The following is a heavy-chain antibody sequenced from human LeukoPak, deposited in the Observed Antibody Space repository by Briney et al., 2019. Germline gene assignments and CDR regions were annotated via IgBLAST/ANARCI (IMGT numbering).Heavy chain of an antibody. V-gene: IGHV4-34*01. Sequence: GSLRLSCAASGFTFSDFWMSWVRQPPGKGLEWIGEINHSGSTNYNPSLKSRVTISVDTSKNQFSLKLSSVTAADTAVYYCARTRYGYYYGSTASPRFDPWGQGTLVTVSS. D-gene: IGHD3-10*01. J-gene: IGHJ5*02. CDR1: GFTFSDFW. CDR2: INHSGST. CDR3: ARTRYGYYYGSTASPRFDP.